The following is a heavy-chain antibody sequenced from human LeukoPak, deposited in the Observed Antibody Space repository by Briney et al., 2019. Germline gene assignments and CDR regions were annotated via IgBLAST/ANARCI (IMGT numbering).Heavy chain of an antibody. CDR2: ISYDGSNK. V-gene: IGHV3-30-3*01. J-gene: IGHJ4*02. D-gene: IGHD6-13*01. CDR1: GFTFSSYA. Sequence: PGGSLRLSCAASGFTFSSYAMHWVRQAPGKGLEWVAVISYDGSNKYYADSVKGRFTISRDNSKNTLYLQMNSLRAEDTAVYYCARDLIAAAGRWGQGTLVTVSS. CDR3: ARDLIAAAGR.